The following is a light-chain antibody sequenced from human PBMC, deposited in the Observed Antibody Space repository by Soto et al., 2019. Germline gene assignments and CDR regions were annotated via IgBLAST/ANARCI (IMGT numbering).Light chain of an antibody. CDR2: WAS. J-gene: IGKJ4*01. Sequence: DIVMTQSPDSLPVSLAERATINCKSNQRLLYQSNNKNYLAWYQQKPGQPPKLLIYWASTRDSGVPDRFSGSGSGTDFTLTISSLQAEDVAVYYCQQYYSSPLTFGGGTKVEIK. V-gene: IGKV4-1*01. CDR3: QQYYSSPLT. CDR1: QRLLYQSNNKNY.